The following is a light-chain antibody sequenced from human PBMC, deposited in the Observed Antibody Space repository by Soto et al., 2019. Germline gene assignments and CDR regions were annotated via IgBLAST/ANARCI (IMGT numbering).Light chain of an antibody. CDR3: QQYSNYSYT. CDR2: DAS. CDR1: QSISSW. V-gene: IGKV1-5*01. J-gene: IGKJ2*01. Sequence: DIQMTQSPSTLSAYVGDRVTITCRISQSISSWLAWYQQKPGKAPKLLIYDASTLESGVPSRFSGSGSGTEFTLTISSLQPDDFATYYCQQYSNYSYTFGQGTKVDIK.